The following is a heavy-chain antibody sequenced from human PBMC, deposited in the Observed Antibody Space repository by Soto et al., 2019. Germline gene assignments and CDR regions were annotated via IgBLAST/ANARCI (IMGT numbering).Heavy chain of an antibody. J-gene: IGHJ3*02. D-gene: IGHD3-22*01. Sequence: GWSMRLSCAAAGFPFSSYAMSWVRQATGKGLERVSAISGSGGITYYADSVKGRFTISRDNSKNTLYLQMNSLRAEDTAVYYCAKVQYYYDSSGYYYIASAFDIWGQGTMVTASS. CDR3: AKVQYYYDSSGYYYIASAFDI. V-gene: IGHV3-23*01. CDR1: GFPFSSYA. CDR2: ISGSGGIT.